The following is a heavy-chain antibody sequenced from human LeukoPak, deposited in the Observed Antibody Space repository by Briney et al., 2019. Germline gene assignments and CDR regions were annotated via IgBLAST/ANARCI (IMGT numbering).Heavy chain of an antibody. V-gene: IGHV4-61*02. CDR3: ARDTYYYDSSGYPDAFDI. D-gene: IGHD3-22*01. J-gene: IGHJ3*02. CDR1: GGSISSGSYY. Sequence: SETLSLTCTVSGGSISSGSYYWSWIRQPAGKGLEWIGRIYNSGSTNYNPSLKSRVTISVDTSKNQFSLKLSSVTAADTAVYYCARDTYYYDSSGYPDAFDIWGQGTMVTVSS. CDR2: IYNSGST.